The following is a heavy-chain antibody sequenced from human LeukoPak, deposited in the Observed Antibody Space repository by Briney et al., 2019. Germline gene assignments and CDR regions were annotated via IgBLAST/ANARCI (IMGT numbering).Heavy chain of an antibody. J-gene: IGHJ5*02. Sequence: SETLSLTCTVSGGSISSYYWGWIRQPPGKGLEWIGYIYYSGSTNYNPSLKSRVTMSVDTSKNQFSLKLSSVTAADTAVYYCARDLGWDIVVVPAAIENWFDPWGQGTLVTVSS. CDR2: IYYSGST. CDR1: GGSISSYY. CDR3: ARDLGWDIVVVPAAIENWFDP. V-gene: IGHV4-59*12. D-gene: IGHD2-2*02.